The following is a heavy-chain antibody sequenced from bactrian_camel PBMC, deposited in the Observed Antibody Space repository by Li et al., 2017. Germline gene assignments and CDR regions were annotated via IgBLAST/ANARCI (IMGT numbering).Heavy chain of an antibody. V-gene: IGHV3S53*01. Sequence: HVQLVESGGDSVQAGGSLKLTCVASRVWYSPYCMAWFRQAPGSEREWVASIDIDDTAMYTDSVKGRFTISRDNAKNTVYLQMNSLKPEDTAMYYCAARSTFGLWYRDSEYNYWGQGTQVTVS. D-gene: IGHD2*01. CDR3: AARSTFGLWYRDSEYNY. CDR2: IDIDDTA. J-gene: IGHJ4*01. CDR1: RVWYSPYC.